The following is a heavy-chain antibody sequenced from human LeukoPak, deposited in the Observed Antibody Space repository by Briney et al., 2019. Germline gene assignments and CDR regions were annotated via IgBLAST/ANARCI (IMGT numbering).Heavy chain of an antibody. CDR3: ARDVHGDYGSGWFDP. CDR2: FMPLFGTA. CDR1: GGTFNNSA. D-gene: IGHD4-17*01. J-gene: IGHJ5*02. V-gene: IGHV1-69*05. Sequence: SVKVSCKTSGGTFNNSAISWVRQAPGQGLEWLGGFMPLFGTAGYAQKFQGRVTITKDESTRTVYLELTSLTSDDTAVYYCARDVHGDYGSGWFDPWGQGTLVSVSS.